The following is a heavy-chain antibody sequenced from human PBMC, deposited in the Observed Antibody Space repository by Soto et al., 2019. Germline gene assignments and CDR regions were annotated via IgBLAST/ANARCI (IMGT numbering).Heavy chain of an antibody. CDR1: GYTFTSYA. Sequence: VKVSCKASGYTFTSYAMHWVRQAPGQRLEWMGWINAGNGNTKYSQKFQGRVTITRDTSASTAYMELSSLRSEDTAVYYCARSIVVVTAQDYWGQGTLVTVSS. V-gene: IGHV1-3*01. J-gene: IGHJ4*02. CDR2: INAGNGNT. D-gene: IGHD2-21*02. CDR3: ARSIVVVTAQDY.